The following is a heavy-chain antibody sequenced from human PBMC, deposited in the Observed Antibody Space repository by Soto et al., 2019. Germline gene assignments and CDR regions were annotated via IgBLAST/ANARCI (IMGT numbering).Heavy chain of an antibody. CDR1: GFTFSSYA. V-gene: IGHV3-23*01. Sequence: GGSLRLSCAASGFTFSSYAMSWVRQAPGKGLEWVSAISGSGGSTYYADSVKGRFTISRDNSKNTLYLQMNSLRAEDTAVYYCAKFIQPGPHYYYYYGMDVWGQGTTVTVSS. J-gene: IGHJ6*02. CDR3: AKFIQPGPHYYYYYGMDV. CDR2: ISGSGGST. D-gene: IGHD5-18*01.